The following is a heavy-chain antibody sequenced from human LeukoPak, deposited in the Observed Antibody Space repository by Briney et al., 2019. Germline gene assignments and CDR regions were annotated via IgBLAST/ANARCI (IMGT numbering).Heavy chain of an antibody. CDR2: IYSGGST. J-gene: IGHJ4*02. D-gene: IGHD3-22*01. V-gene: IGHV3-66*02. CDR3: ARDYYDSSGAGSL. Sequence: PGGSLRLSCAASGFTVGSNYTSWVRQAPGKGLEWVSVIYSGGSTYYADSVKGRFTISRDNSKNTLYLQMNSLRAEDTAVYYCARDYYDSSGAGSLWGQGTLVTVSS. CDR1: GFTVGSNY.